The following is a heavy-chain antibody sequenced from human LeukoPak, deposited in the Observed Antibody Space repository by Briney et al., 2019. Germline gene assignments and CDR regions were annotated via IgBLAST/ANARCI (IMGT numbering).Heavy chain of an antibody. J-gene: IGHJ4*02. Sequence: GGSLRLSCAASGFTVSSNYMSWVRQAPGKGLEWVAVISYDGSNKYYADSVKGRFTISRDNSKNTLYLQMNSLRAEDMALYYCAKGRYPYYYDSSGYYYGFDYWGQGTLVTVSS. CDR1: GFTVSSNY. D-gene: IGHD3-22*01. CDR3: AKGRYPYYYDSSGYYYGFDY. V-gene: IGHV3-30*18. CDR2: ISYDGSNK.